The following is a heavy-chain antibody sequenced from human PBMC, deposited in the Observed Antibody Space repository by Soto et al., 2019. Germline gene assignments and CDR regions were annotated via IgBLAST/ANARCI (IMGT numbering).Heavy chain of an antibody. Sequence: EVQLVESGGVLVQPGGSLRLSCVAPGFTFDDYWMNWVRQAPGKGLEWVAIINKDGSERYSVDSVKGRFTISRDNSKNSLFLQMNSLRAEDTALYSCARDGHNTNDVDHWGQGTLVTVPS. CDR2: INKDGSER. CDR1: GFTFDDYW. V-gene: IGHV3-7*01. D-gene: IGHD1-20*01. J-gene: IGHJ4*02. CDR3: ARDGHNTNDVDH.